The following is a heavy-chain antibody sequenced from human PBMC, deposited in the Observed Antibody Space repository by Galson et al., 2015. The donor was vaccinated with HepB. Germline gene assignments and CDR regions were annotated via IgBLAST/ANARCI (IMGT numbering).Heavy chain of an antibody. J-gene: IGHJ3*02. V-gene: IGHV3-30-3*01. D-gene: IGHD3-9*01. CDR1: GFTFSSYA. CDR3: ARGGPPYDILTGWLGLYDAFDI. Sequence: SLRLSCAASGFTFSSYAMHWVRQAPGKGLEWVAVISYDGSNKYYADSVTGRFTISRDNSKNTLYLQMNSLRAEDTAVYYCARGGPPYDILTGWLGLYDAFDIWGQGTMVTVSS. CDR2: ISYDGSNK.